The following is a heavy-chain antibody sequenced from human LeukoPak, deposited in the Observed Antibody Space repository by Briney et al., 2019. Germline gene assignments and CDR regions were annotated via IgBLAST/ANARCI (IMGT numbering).Heavy chain of an antibody. J-gene: IGHJ4*02. CDR2: ISSSSSYT. CDR1: GFTFSSYS. Sequence: PGGSVTLPCAASGFTFSSYSMNWVRQAPGKGLEWVSSISSSSSYTYYADSVKGRFTISRDNAKNSLYLQMNSLRAEDTAVYYCARESRDSTYWGQGTLVTVSS. V-gene: IGHV3-21*01. CDR3: ARESRDSTY. D-gene: IGHD6-13*01.